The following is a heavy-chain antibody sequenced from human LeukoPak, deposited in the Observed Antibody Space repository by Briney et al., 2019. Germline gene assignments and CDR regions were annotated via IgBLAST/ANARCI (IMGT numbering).Heavy chain of an antibody. V-gene: IGHV1-2*02. CDR1: GYTFTGYY. CDR3: ARVRTSIAASGTWAFDY. Sequence: GASVKVSCKASGYTFTGYYMHWVRQAPGQGLEWMGWINPNSGGTNYAQKFQGRVTMTRDTSISTAYMELSRLRSDDTAVYYCARVRTSIAASGTWAFDYWGQGNLVTVSS. J-gene: IGHJ4*02. D-gene: IGHD6-13*01. CDR2: INPNSGGT.